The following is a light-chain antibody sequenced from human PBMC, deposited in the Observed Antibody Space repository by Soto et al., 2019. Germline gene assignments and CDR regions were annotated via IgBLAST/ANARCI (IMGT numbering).Light chain of an antibody. J-gene: IGLJ3*02. V-gene: IGLV1-44*01. CDR3: AAWDDSLNGWV. CDR1: SSNIGTYS. Sequence: QSVLTQPPSASGTPGQRVTISCSGSSSNIGTYSVSWYQHFPGTAPRLLIYSDNQRPSGVPDRFSASKSGASASLAISGLQSEDEADYYCAAWDDSLNGWVFGGGTKLTVL. CDR2: SDN.